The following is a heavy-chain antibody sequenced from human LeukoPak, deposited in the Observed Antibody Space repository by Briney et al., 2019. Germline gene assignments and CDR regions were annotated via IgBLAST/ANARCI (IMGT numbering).Heavy chain of an antibody. CDR3: ARVARGDYYYYYMDV. V-gene: IGHV3-74*01. D-gene: IGHD3-10*01. J-gene: IGHJ6*03. Sequence: GGSLRLSCGASGFTFSSYWMHWVRQAPGKGLVWVSRINNDGSSTSYADSVQGRFTISRDNAKNTLHLQMNSLRAEDTALYYCARVARGDYYYYYMDVWGKGTTVTISS. CDR1: GFTFSSYW. CDR2: INNDGSST.